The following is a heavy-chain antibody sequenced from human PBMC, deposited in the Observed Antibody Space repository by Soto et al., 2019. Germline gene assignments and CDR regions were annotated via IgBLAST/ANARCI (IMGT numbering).Heavy chain of an antibody. V-gene: IGHV4-59*05. CDR2: IYYSGST. CDR3: ARQRGTTGDDY. J-gene: IGHJ4*02. CDR1: GGSISSYY. Sequence: SETLSLTCTVSGGSISSYYWSWIRQPPGKGLEWIGSIYYSGSTYYNPSLKSRVTISVDTSENQFSLKLSSVTAADTAVYYCARQRGTTGDDYWGQGTLVTVSS. D-gene: IGHD1-1*01.